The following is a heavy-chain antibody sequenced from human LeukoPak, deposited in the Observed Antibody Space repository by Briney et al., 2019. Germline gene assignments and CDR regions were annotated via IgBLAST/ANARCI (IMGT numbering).Heavy chain of an antibody. CDR1: GGSISSYY. J-gene: IGHJ4*02. Sequence: SETLSLTCTVSGGSISSYYWSWIRQPPGKGLEWIGYIFYSGSTNYNPSLKSRVTISVDTSKNRFSLKLSSVTAADTAVYYCAREPFAGKPFDYWGQGTLVTVSS. CDR3: AREPFAGKPFDY. V-gene: IGHV4-59*01. D-gene: IGHD6-13*01. CDR2: IFYSGST.